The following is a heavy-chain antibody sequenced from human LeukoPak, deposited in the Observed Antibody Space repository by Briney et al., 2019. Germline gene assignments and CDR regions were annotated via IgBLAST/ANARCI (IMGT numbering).Heavy chain of an antibody. V-gene: IGHV3-48*03. CDR1: GFTFSSYE. Sequence: GGSLRLSCAASGFTFSSYEMSWVRQAPGKGLEWVSYISSSGSTIYYADSVKGRFTISRDNAKNSLYLQMNSLRAEDTAVYYCARDRQQLVRGFDPWGQGTLVTVSS. D-gene: IGHD6-13*01. J-gene: IGHJ5*02. CDR2: ISSSGSTI. CDR3: ARDRQQLVRGFDP.